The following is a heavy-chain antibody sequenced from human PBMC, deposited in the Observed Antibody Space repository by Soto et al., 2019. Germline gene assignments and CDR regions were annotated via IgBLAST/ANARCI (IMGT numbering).Heavy chain of an antibody. J-gene: IGHJ4*02. D-gene: IGHD5-12*01. CDR3: ARDLNTGYVGDY. CDR1: GFTFSASG. V-gene: IGHV3-33*01. CDR2: IWFDGSKQ. Sequence: QVQLVESGGGVVQPGTSLRLSCVASGFTFSASGMHWVRQTPGKGLEWVAIIWFDGSKQYYADSVKGRFTVSRDNPGSTLFLQMNDLRTEDTAMYYCARDLNTGYVGDYWGQGALDVVSS.